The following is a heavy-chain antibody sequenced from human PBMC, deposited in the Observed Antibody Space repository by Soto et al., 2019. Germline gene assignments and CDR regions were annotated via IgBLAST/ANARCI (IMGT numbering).Heavy chain of an antibody. V-gene: IGHV3-30*18. J-gene: IGHJ4*02. D-gene: IGHD3-10*01. Sequence: QVQLVESGGGVVQPGRSLRLSCAASGFTFSSYGMHWVRQAPGKGLEWVAVISYDGTNKYYADSVKGRFTISRDNSKNTXYXXMNSLRADDTAVYYCAKDLSSHYYGSGSYYNLFDYWGQGTLVTVSS. CDR2: ISYDGTNK. CDR1: GFTFSSYG. CDR3: AKDLSSHYYGSGSYYNLFDY.